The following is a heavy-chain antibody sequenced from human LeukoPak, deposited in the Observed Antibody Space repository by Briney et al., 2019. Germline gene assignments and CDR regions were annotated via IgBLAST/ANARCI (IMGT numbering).Heavy chain of an antibody. CDR3: AREGLWADAFDI. V-gene: IGHV1-46*01. J-gene: IGHJ3*02. Sequence: ASVKVSCKASGYTFTSYYRHWVRQAPGQGLEWMGIINPSGGSTSYARKFQGRVTMTRDTSTSTVYMELSSLRSEDTAVYYCAREGLWADAFDIWGQGTMVTVSS. CDR2: INPSGGST. D-gene: IGHD3-16*01. CDR1: GYTFTSYY.